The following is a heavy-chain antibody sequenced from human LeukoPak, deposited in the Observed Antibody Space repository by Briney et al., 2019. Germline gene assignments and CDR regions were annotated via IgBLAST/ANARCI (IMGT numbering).Heavy chain of an antibody. Sequence: GGSPRLSCAASGFNFNIYGMNWVRQAPGKGLEWVSSISSESTNIYYTDSVKGRFTIARDNAKNSLYLQMNSLIPEDTAVYYCSRDGSGSGAVWGQGTLVTVSS. CDR3: SRDGSGSGAV. D-gene: IGHD2-15*01. J-gene: IGHJ4*02. V-gene: IGHV3-21*01. CDR2: ISSESTNI. CDR1: GFNFNIYG.